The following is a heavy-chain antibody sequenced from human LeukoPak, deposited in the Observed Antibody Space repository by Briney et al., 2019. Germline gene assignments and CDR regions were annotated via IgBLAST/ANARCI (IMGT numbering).Heavy chain of an antibody. CDR2: IKSKTDGGTT. CDR1: GFTFSNAW. D-gene: IGHD2-21*01. CDR3: ARDRRAGTTRPLLWCFDP. V-gene: IGHV3-15*01. J-gene: IGHJ5*02. Sequence: GGSLRLSCAASGFTFSNAWMSWVRQAPGKGLEWVGRIKSKTDGGTTDYAAPVKGRFTISRDDSKNMLYLQMNSQKAKDTAVYYCARDRRAGTTRPLLWCFDPWGQGTLVTVSS.